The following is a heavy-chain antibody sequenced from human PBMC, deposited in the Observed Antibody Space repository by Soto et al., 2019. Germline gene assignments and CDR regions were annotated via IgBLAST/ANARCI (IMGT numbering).Heavy chain of an antibody. CDR3: ARDPQLVATKGNYYYGMDV. CDR1: GFTFSSYG. V-gene: IGHV3-30*03. D-gene: IGHD5-12*01. CDR2: ISFDGSNG. Sequence: GGSLRLSCGGSGFTFSSYGMRWVRQAPGKGLEWVAAISFDGSNGYYGDSVKGRFTISRDNSKNTLYLQMNSLRAEDTAVYYCARDPQLVATKGNYYYGMDVWGQGTTVTVSS. J-gene: IGHJ6*02.